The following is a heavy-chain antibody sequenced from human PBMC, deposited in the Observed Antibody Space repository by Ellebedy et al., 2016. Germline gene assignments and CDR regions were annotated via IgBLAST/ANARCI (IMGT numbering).Heavy chain of an antibody. Sequence: GGSLRLSCAASGFTFSSFAMSWVRQAPGKGLERVAIIISSGGRTNYADSVKGRFTVSRDDSQKTLYLKMNSLSVEDTAVYYCAKGGVGRNNYGDYWGQGTLVTVSS. CDR3: AKGGVGRNNYGDY. CDR1: GFTFSSFA. J-gene: IGHJ4*02. CDR2: IISSGGRT. D-gene: IGHD5-18*01. V-gene: IGHV3-23*01.